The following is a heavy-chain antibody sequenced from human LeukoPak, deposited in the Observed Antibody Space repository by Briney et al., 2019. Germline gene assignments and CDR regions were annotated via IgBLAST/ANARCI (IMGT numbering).Heavy chain of an antibody. CDR1: GFTFSHHA. Sequence: PGGSLRLSCAASGFTFSHHAMSWARQSLGKRLEWVSVIIGDGSNTYYADFVKGRTTISRDNPNNMLYLQMNSLRGEDTAVYYCAKSMTTTNVDWFDPWGQGTLVTVSS. D-gene: IGHD2-8*01. CDR2: IIGDGSNT. CDR3: AKSMTTTNVDWFDP. J-gene: IGHJ5*02. V-gene: IGHV3-23*01.